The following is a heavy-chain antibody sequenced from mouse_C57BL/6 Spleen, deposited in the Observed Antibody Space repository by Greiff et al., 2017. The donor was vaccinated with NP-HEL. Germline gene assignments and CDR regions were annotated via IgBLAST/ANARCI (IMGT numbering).Heavy chain of an antibody. J-gene: IGHJ4*01. CDR2: INPSSGYN. Sequence: LVESGAELAKPGASVKLSCKASGYTFPSYWMHWVKQRPGQGLEWIGYINPSSGYNKYNQKFKDKATMTADTSSSTAYMQLSRLTDEDSAVYYCARSPNWDDAMDYWGQGTSVTVSS. CDR3: ARSPNWDDAMDY. V-gene: IGHV1-7*01. CDR1: GYTFPSYW. D-gene: IGHD4-1*02.